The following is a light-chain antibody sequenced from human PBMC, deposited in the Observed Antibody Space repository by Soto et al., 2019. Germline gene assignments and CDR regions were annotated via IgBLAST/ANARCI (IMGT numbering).Light chain of an antibody. CDR3: QQSYSNPWT. CDR1: QSINTF. V-gene: IGKV1-39*01. CDR2: AAS. Sequence: IQMTKSPSSLSASVGDRVTITCRASQSINTFLNWYQQKPGKDPKPLIYAASSLQSGVPSRFSGSGSGTDFTLTISSLQPEDFATYYCQQSYSNPWTFGQGTKVDIK. J-gene: IGKJ1*01.